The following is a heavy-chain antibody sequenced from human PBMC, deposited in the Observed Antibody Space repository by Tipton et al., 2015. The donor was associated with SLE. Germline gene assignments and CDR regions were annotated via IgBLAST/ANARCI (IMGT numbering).Heavy chain of an antibody. Sequence: GSLRLSCAASGFTFSSYGMHWVRQAPGKGLEWVAFIRYDGSNKYYADSVKGRFTISRDNSKNTLYLQMNSLRAEDTAVYYCARENIGYNYAFDMWGQGTMVTVSS. CDR3: ARENIGYNYAFDM. V-gene: IGHV3-30*02. J-gene: IGHJ3*02. D-gene: IGHD5-24*01. CDR2: IRYDGSNK. CDR1: GFTFSSYG.